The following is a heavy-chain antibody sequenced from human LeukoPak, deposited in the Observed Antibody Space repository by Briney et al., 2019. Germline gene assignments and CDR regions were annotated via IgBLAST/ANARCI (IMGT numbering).Heavy chain of an antibody. D-gene: IGHD3-22*01. V-gene: IGHV4-34*01. CDR2: INHSGST. CDR1: GGSFSGHY. Sequence: RPSETLSLTCAVYGGSFSGHYWSWIRQPPGKGLEWIGEINHSGSTNYNPSLKSRVTISVDTSKNQFSLKLSSVTAADTAVYYCARGLPQKTYYYDSSGYRYYFDYWGQGTLVTVSS. J-gene: IGHJ4*02. CDR3: ARGLPQKTYYYDSSGYRYYFDY.